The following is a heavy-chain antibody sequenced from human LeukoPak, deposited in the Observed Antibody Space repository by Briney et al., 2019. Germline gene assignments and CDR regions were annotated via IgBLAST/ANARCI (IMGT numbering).Heavy chain of an antibody. D-gene: IGHD6-6*01. J-gene: IGHJ4*02. Sequence: GGSLRLSCAASGFTFSSYWMSWVRQAPGKRLEWVANINQDGSEKYYVDSVKGRFIISRDNARNSLFLQTNILTAEDTAIYYCVREGAYSTSSPAGYWGQGTLVSVSS. CDR2: INQDGSEK. CDR1: GFTFSSYW. CDR3: VREGAYSTSSPAGY. V-gene: IGHV3-7*01.